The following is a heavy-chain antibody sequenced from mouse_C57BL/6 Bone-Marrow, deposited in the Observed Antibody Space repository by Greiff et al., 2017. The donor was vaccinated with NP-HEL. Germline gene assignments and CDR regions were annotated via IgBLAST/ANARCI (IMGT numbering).Heavy chain of an antibody. CDR3: ARAGADYYGSSPYYFDY. V-gene: IGHV1-82*01. CDR1: GYAFSSSW. Sequence: LEESGPELVKPGASVKISCKASGYAFSSSWMNWVKQRPGKGLEWIGRIYPGDGDTNYNGKFKGKATLTADTSSSTAYMQLSSLTSEDSAVYFCARAGADYYGSSPYYFDYWGQGTTLTVSS. D-gene: IGHD1-1*01. J-gene: IGHJ2*01. CDR2: IYPGDGDT.